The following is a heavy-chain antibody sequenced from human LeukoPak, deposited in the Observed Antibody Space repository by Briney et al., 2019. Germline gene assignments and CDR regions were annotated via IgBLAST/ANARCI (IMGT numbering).Heavy chain of an antibody. CDR1: GFTFDDYA. V-gene: IGHV3-9*01. Sequence: GGSLRLSCAASGFTFDDYAMHWVRQAPGKGLEWVSGISWNSGSIGYADSVKGRFTISRDNAKNSLYLQMNSLRAEDTALYYCAKEKRYYGSGSPFDYWGQGTRVTVSS. J-gene: IGHJ4*02. CDR3: AKEKRYYGSGSPFDY. D-gene: IGHD3-10*01. CDR2: ISWNSGSI.